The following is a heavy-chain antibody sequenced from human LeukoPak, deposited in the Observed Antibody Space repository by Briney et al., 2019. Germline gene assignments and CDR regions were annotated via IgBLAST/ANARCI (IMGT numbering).Heavy chain of an antibody. D-gene: IGHD5-12*01. J-gene: IGHJ6*02. CDR3: ARDALKYSGPGHYYYGMDV. CDR1: GFTFSSYS. CDR2: ISSSSSYI. V-gene: IGHV3-21*01. Sequence: GGSLRLSCAASGFTFSSYSMNWVRQAPGKGLEWVSSISSSSSYIYYADSVKGRFTISRDNAKNSLYLQMNSLRAEDTAVYYCARDALKYSGPGHYYYGMDVWGQGTTVTVSS.